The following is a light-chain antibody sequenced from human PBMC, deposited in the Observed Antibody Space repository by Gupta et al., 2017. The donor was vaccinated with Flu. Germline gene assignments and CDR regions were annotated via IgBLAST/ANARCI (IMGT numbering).Light chain of an antibody. V-gene: IGKV1-39*01. CDR1: QSIGRY. J-gene: IGKJ1*01. CDR3: QQRYFPPTWT. CDR2: AAS. Sequence: DIQMTQSPSSLSASVGDRVTITCRASQSIGRYLNWYQQKLGKAPELLIYAASSLQSGVPSRFSGSGSGTDFTLTISNLQPEDFATYYCQQRYFPPTWTFGQGTKVEIK.